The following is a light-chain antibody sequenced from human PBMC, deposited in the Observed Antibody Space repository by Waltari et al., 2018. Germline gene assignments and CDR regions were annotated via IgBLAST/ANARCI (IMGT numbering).Light chain of an antibody. V-gene: IGLV4-69*01. Sequence: LVLTQSPAASASLGASVKLTCTLSRRHRSTIIPWPHHPPGKGPRYLRKVNSAGSHRKGDEIPDRFSGSSSGAERYLTISSLQSEDEADYYCETGGHGTWVFGGGTKLTVL. CDR2: VNSAGSH. CDR3: ETGGHGTWV. J-gene: IGLJ3*02. CDR1: RRHRSTI.